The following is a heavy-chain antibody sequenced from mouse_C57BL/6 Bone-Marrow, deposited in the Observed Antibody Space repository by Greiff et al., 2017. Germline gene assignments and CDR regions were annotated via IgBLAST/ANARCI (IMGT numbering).Heavy chain of an antibody. Sequence: QVQLQQPGAELVMPGASVKLSCKASGYTFTSYWMHWVKQRPGQGLEWIGEIDPSDSYTNYNQKFKGKSTLTVDKSSSTAYMQLSSLTSEDSAVYYCARGRLRGWYFDVWGTGTTVTVSS. CDR2: IDPSDSYT. CDR1: GYTFTSYW. CDR3: ARGRLRGWYFDV. D-gene: IGHD2-4*01. V-gene: IGHV1-69*01. J-gene: IGHJ1*03.